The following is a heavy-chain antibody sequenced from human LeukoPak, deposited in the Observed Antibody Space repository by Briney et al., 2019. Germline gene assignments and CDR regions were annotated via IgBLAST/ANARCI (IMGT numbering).Heavy chain of an antibody. D-gene: IGHD2-2*03. CDR1: GFTFSNYW. J-gene: IGHJ6*02. V-gene: IGHV3-7*03. CDR2: IKQDGSEK. Sequence: GGSLRLSCAASGFTFSNYWMNWVRQAPGKGLEWVANIKQDGSEKYYVGSVKGRFTISRDNAKNSLYLQMNSLRAEDTAVYYCATLGYCSSTSCYGYYYGMDVWGQGTTVTVSS. CDR3: ATLGYCSSTSCYGYYYGMDV.